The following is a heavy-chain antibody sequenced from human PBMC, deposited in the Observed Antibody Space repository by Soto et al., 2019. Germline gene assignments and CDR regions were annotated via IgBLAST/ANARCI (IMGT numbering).Heavy chain of an antibody. CDR2: INHSGST. J-gene: IGHJ6*02. V-gene: IGHV4-34*01. Sequence: QVQLQQWGAGLLKPSETLSLTCAVYGGSFSGYYWSWIRQPPGEGLEWIGEINHSGSTNYNPSLKSRVTISVDTSKNQFSLKLSSVTAADTAVYFCARGIAVAGYYYFGMDVWGQGTTVTVSS. CDR3: ARGIAVAGYYYFGMDV. CDR1: GGSFSGYY. D-gene: IGHD6-19*01.